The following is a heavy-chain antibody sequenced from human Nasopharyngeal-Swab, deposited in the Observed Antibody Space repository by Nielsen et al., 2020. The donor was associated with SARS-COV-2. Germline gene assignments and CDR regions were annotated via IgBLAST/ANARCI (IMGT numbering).Heavy chain of an antibody. V-gene: IGHV3-48*01. CDR2: ISSSSSTI. D-gene: IGHD6-6*01. Sequence: GGSLRLSCAASGFTFSSYSMNWVRQAPGKGLEWVSYISSSSSTIYYADSVKGRFTISRDNAKNSLYLQMNSLRAEDTAVYYCASAAPLDYWGQGTLVTVSS. CDR3: ASAAPLDY. CDR1: GFTFSSYS. J-gene: IGHJ4*02.